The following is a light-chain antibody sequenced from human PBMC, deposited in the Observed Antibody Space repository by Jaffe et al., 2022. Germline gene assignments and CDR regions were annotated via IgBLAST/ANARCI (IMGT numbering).Light chain of an antibody. Sequence: DIVMTQSPDSLAVSLGERATINCKSSQSVLYNSDNKNYLAWYQQKPGQPPKLLFYWASTRESGVPERFSGSGSGTDFTLTISSLQAEDVAVYYCQQYYTTPTFGQGTKVEIK. CDR2: WAS. CDR1: QSVLYNSDNKNY. J-gene: IGKJ1*01. V-gene: IGKV4-1*01. CDR3: QQYYTTPT.